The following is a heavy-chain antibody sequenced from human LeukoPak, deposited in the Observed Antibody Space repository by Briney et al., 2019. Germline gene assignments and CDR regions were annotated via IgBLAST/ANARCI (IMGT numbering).Heavy chain of an antibody. D-gene: IGHD2-2*01. CDR1: GYTFTGYY. Sequence: ASVKVSCKASGYTFTGYYMHWVRQAPGQGLEWMGWINPNSGGTNYAQKFQGRVTMTRDASISTAYMELSRLRSDDTAVYYCAIYPEDTVVVPAASGNYWGQGTLVTVSS. J-gene: IGHJ4*02. CDR2: INPNSGGT. V-gene: IGHV1-2*02. CDR3: AIYPEDTVVVPAASGNY.